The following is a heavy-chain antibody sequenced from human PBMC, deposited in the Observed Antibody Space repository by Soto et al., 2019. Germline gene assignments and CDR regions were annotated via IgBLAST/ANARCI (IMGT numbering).Heavy chain of an antibody. CDR1: GGSVSSGGYY. Sequence: QVQLQESGPGLVKPSQTLSLTCTVSGGSVSSGGYYWSWIRQPPGKGLEWIGYISYSGNTFYNPSLKSRVTISIDTSQNQFSLKLRSVTAADTALFYCARGSDYVYFFDNWGQGTLVTVSS. D-gene: IGHD1-26*01. V-gene: IGHV4-31*03. CDR2: ISYSGNT. CDR3: ARGSDYVYFFDN. J-gene: IGHJ4*02.